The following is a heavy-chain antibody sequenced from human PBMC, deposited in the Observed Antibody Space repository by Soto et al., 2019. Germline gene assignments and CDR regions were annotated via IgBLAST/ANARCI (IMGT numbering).Heavy chain of an antibody. D-gene: IGHD1-26*01. CDR3: ASGGARATTSRGQVYT. CDR1: GFTFSDYY. CDR2: ISTTSDST. J-gene: IGHJ5*02. V-gene: IGHV3-11*06. Sequence: QVQVVESGGGLVKPGGSLRLSCAASGFTFSDYYMSWIRQAPGKGLEWVSYISTTSDSTRYADSVKGRFTISRDNAKNSLYLQMNSLRAEDTAVYYCASGGARATTSRGQVYTWGQGTLVTVSS.